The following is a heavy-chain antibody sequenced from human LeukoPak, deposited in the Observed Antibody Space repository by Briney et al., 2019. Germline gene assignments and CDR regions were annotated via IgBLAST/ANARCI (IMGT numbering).Heavy chain of an antibody. J-gene: IGHJ4*02. CDR3: ARDPPGSGSYYDY. CDR1: GTSIRSGSYY. D-gene: IGHD3-10*01. CDR2: MYIGGRT. Sequence: PSETLSLTCTVTGTSIRSGSYYWNWIRQAAGKGLEWIGRMYIGGRTTYNPSLKSRVTISLETTENQFSLRLRSVTAADTAVYYCARDPPGSGSYYDYWGQGTLVTVSS. V-gene: IGHV4-61*02.